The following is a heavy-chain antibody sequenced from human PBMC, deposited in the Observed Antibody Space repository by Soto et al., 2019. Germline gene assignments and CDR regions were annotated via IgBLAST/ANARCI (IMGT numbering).Heavy chain of an antibody. CDR1: GFTFDDYA. D-gene: IGHD6-6*01. Sequence: GGSLRLSCAASGFTFDDYAMHWVRQAPGKGLEWVSGISWNSGSIGYADSVKGRFTISRDNAKNSLYLQMNSLRAEDTALFYCAKDKRSSSSYFASWGRGTLVTFSS. CDR3: AKDKRSSSSYFAS. CDR2: ISWNSGSI. J-gene: IGHJ4*02. V-gene: IGHV3-9*01.